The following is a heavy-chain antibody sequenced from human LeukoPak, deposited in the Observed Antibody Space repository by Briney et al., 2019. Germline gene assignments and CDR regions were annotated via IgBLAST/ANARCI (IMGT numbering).Heavy chain of an antibody. D-gene: IGHD2-15*01. CDR3: ARVAGYCSGGSCYSHFDY. J-gene: IGHJ4*02. Sequence: ASVKLSCKASGYTFSSYDINWVRQATGQGLEWMGWMNPNSGNTGYAQKFQGRVTMTRNTSISTAYMELSSLRSEDTAVYYCARVAGYCSGGSCYSHFDYWGQGTLVTVSS. CDR1: GYTFSSYD. CDR2: MNPNSGNT. V-gene: IGHV1-8*01.